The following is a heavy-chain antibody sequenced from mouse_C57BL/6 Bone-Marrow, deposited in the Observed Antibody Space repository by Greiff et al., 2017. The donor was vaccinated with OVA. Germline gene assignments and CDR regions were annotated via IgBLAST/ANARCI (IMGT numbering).Heavy chain of an antibody. D-gene: IGHD1-1*01. CDR3: ARITTVVALYYYAMDY. V-gene: IGHV1-55*01. CDR1: GYTFTSYW. Sequence: QVQLQQPGAELVKPGASVKMSCKASGYTFTSYWITWVKQRPGQGLEWIGDIYTGSGSTNYTEKFKSKATLTVDTSSSTAYMQLSSLTSKDSAVYYCARITTVVALYYYAMDYWGQGTSVTVSS. CDR2: IYTGSGST. J-gene: IGHJ4*01.